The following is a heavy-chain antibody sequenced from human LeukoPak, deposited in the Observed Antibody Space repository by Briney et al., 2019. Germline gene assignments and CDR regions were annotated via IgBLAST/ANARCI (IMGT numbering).Heavy chain of an antibody. CDR2: ISGDGGST. J-gene: IGHJ4*02. CDR1: GFTFDDYA. V-gene: IGHV3-43*02. Sequence: GGSLRLSCAASGFTFDDYAMHWVRQAPGKGLEWVSLISGDGGSTYYADSVKGRFTISRDNSKNSLYLQMNSLRTEDTAVYYCARDDITVFRVVIQVPLDYWGQGTLVTVSS. D-gene: IGHD3-3*01. CDR3: ARDDITVFRVVIQVPLDY.